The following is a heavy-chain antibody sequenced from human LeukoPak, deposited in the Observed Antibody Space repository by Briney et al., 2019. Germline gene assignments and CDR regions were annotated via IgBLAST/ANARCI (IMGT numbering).Heavy chain of an antibody. CDR3: ARGLYSSGWYLAPHPKKAGYFDY. D-gene: IGHD6-19*01. J-gene: IGHJ4*02. CDR2: INHSGST. Sequence: PSETLSLTCAVYGGSFSGYYRSWIRQPPGKGLEWIGEINHSGSTNYNPSLKSRVTISVDTSKNQFSLKLSSVTAADAAVYYCARGLYSSGWYLAPHPKKAGYFDYWGQGTLVTVSS. CDR1: GGSFSGYY. V-gene: IGHV4-34*01.